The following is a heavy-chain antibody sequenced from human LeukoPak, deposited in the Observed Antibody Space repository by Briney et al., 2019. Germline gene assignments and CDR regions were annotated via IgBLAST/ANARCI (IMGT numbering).Heavy chain of an antibody. V-gene: IGHV1-69*04. CDR2: IIPILGIA. Sequence: SVKVSCKASGYTFTSYGISWVRQAPGQGLEWMGRIIPILGIANYAQKFQGRVTITADKSTSTAYMELSSLRSEDTAVYYCARYPVIASRDAFDIWGQGTMVTVSS. CDR1: GYTFTSYG. CDR3: ARYPVIASRDAFDI. D-gene: IGHD2-21*01. J-gene: IGHJ3*02.